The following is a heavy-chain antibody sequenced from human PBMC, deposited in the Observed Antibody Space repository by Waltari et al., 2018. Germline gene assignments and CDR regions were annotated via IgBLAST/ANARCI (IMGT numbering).Heavy chain of an antibody. D-gene: IGHD2-2*01. CDR1: GGSFSGYY. V-gene: IGHV4-34*01. CDR2: INHSGST. J-gene: IGHJ4*02. Sequence: QVQLQQWGAGLLKPSETLSLTCAVYGGSFSGYYWSWIRQPPGKGLEWIGEINHSGSTNYNPSLKSRVTISVDTSKNQFSLKLSSVTAADTAVYYCARFYGVPAAPYYFDYWGQGTLVTVSS. CDR3: ARFYGVPAAPYYFDY.